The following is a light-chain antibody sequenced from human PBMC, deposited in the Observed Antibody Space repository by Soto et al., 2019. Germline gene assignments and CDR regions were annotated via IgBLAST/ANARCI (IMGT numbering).Light chain of an antibody. J-gene: IGLJ2*01. Sequence: QSVLTQPPSVSGAPGQRVTISCTGSSSNIGANYGVHWYQHLPGIAPKLLIYGNSYRPSGVPDRFSGSKSGTSASLAITGLQTEDEADYYCQSYDSSLSCVVFGGGTKLTVL. CDR2: GNS. CDR1: SSNIGANYG. CDR3: QSYDSSLSCVV. V-gene: IGLV1-40*01.